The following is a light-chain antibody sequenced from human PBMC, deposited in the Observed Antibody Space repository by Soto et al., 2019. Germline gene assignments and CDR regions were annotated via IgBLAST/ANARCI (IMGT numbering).Light chain of an antibody. Sequence: QSALTQPASVSGSPGQSITISCTGTSSDVGTYNYVSGYQHHPGKAPKLMIYDVSNRPSGVSNRFSGSKSGNTASLTISGLQAEDEADYYCSSYTSSSTLLFGGGTKLTVL. CDR1: SSDVGTYNY. J-gene: IGLJ2*01. CDR3: SSYTSSSTLL. CDR2: DVS. V-gene: IGLV2-14*03.